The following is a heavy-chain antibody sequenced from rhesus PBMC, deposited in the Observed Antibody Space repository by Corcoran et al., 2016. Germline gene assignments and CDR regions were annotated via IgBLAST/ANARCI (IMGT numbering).Heavy chain of an antibody. CDR1: GYSISSGYG. CDR3: AREVAAALDY. Sequence: QVQLQESGPGLVKPSETLSLTCAVSGYSISSGYGWTWIRPPPGKGLVWIGYIGGSSGSTNYNPSLKSRVTISKDTSKNQFSLKLSSVTAADTAVYYCAREVAAALDYWGQGVLVTVSS. D-gene: IGHD6-31*01. V-gene: IGHV4-127*01. J-gene: IGHJ4*01. CDR2: IGGSSGST.